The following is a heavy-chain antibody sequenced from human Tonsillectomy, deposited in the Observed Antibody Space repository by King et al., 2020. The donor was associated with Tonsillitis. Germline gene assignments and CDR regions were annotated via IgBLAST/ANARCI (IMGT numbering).Heavy chain of an antibody. J-gene: IGHJ4*02. CDR2: ISTYNGNT. CDR1: GYTFTSYG. D-gene: IGHD2-15*01. V-gene: IGHV1-18*04. Sequence: QLVQSGAEVKKPGASVKVSCKASGYTFTSYGVSWVRQAPGQGLEWVGWISTYNGNTNYAQKLQGRVTMTTDTSTRTAYMELRSLRSDDTAVYYCAREYCSVGRCYDPDYWGQGTLVTVSS. CDR3: AREYCSVGRCYDPDY.